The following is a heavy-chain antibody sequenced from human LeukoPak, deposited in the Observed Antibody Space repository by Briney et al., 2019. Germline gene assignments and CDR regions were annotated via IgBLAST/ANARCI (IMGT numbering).Heavy chain of an antibody. CDR1: GFTFSNFG. D-gene: IGHD6-6*01. CDR2: ISDSGDST. J-gene: IGHJ4*02. V-gene: IGHV3-23*01. CDR3: ARGFSSSSALDY. Sequence: WGSLRLSCAASGFTFSNFGISWVRQAPGKGLEWVSAISDSGDSTYYADSVKGRFTVSRDNAKNSLYLQVNSLRAQDTAVYYCARGFSSSSALDYWGQGTLVTVSS.